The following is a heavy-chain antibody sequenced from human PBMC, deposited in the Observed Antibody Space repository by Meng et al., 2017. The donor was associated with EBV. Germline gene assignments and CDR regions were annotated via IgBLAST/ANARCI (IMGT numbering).Heavy chain of an antibody. CDR2: IIPIFGTA. Sequence: QVQLVPSGGEVRKPGSSVKVSGKASGGTFSSYAISWVRQAPGQGLEWMGGIIPIFGTANYAQKFQGRVTITADKSTSTAYMELSSLRSEDTAVYYCARAEIAAAGRLNYWGQGTLVTVSS. V-gene: IGHV1-69*06. D-gene: IGHD6-13*01. J-gene: IGHJ4*02. CDR1: GGTFSSYA. CDR3: ARAEIAAAGRLNY.